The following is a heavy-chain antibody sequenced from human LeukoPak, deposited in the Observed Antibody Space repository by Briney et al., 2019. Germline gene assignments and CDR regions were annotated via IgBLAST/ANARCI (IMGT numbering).Heavy chain of an antibody. CDR1: GFTFSSYW. Sequence: GGSLRLSCAASGFTFSSYWMSWVRQAPGKGLEWVANIKQDGSEKYYVDSVKGRFTISRDNAKNSLYLQMNSLRAEDTAVYYCARESMHRVSIAAFDYWGQGALVTVSS. J-gene: IGHJ4*02. V-gene: IGHV3-7*03. CDR2: IKQDGSEK. D-gene: IGHD6-6*01. CDR3: ARESMHRVSIAAFDY.